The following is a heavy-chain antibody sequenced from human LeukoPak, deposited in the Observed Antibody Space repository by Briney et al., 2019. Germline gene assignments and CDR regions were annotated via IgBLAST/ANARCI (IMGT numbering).Heavy chain of an antibody. CDR2: IFPGGST. CDR3: ARGPYSGSNFDY. CDR1: SGSISSGSYS. Sequence: SETLSLTCTVSSGSISSGSYSWSWIRQPAGKGLEWIGRIFPGGSTNYNPSLKSRVTLSVDTSKNQFSLKLGSVTAADTAVYYCARGPYSGSNFDYWGQGTLVTVSS. V-gene: IGHV4-61*02. J-gene: IGHJ4*02. D-gene: IGHD1-26*01.